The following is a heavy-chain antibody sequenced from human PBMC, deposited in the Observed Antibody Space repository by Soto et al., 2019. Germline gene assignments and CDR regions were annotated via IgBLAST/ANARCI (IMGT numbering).Heavy chain of an antibody. Sequence: SETLSLTCTVSGGSISSGGYYWSWIRQHPGKGLEWIGYIYYSGSTYYDPSLKSRVTISVDTSKNQFSLKLCSVTAADTAVYYCARDSGQQLVRGLRFDYWGQGTLVTVSS. J-gene: IGHJ4*02. CDR1: GGSISSGGYY. V-gene: IGHV4-31*02. CDR3: ARDSGQQLVRGLRFDY. D-gene: IGHD6-13*01. CDR2: IYYSGST.